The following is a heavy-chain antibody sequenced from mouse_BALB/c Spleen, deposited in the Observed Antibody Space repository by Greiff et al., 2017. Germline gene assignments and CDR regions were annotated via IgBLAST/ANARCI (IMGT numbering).Heavy chain of an antibody. Sequence: VMLVESGPGLVAPSQSLSITCTVSGFSLTSYGVHWVRQPPGKGLEWLGVIWADGSTNYNSALMSRLSISKDNSKSQVFLKMNSLQTDDTAMYYCARPSTMITTGFAYWGQGTLVTVSA. CDR1: GFSLTSYG. J-gene: IGHJ3*01. CDR3: ARPSTMITTGFAY. V-gene: IGHV2-9*02. CDR2: IWADGST. D-gene: IGHD2-4*01.